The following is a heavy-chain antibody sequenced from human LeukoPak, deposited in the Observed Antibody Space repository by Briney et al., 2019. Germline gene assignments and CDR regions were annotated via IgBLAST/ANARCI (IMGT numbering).Heavy chain of an antibody. CDR1: EFTFSSYW. Sequence: GGSLTLSCAASEFTFSSYWITWVRQAPGKGLEWVANIKQDGSEKYYVDSVKGRFTISRDNAKNSLYLQMNSLRAEDTAVYYCARSLARIVGAAYNWFDPWGQGTLVTVSS. CDR2: IKQDGSEK. V-gene: IGHV3-7*01. CDR3: ARSLARIVGAAYNWFDP. J-gene: IGHJ5*02. D-gene: IGHD1-26*01.